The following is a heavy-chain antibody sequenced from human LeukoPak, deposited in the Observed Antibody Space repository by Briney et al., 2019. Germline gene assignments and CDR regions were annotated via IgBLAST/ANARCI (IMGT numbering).Heavy chain of an antibody. D-gene: IGHD4-17*01. CDR3: AKDSPNDYGANDLDY. CDR1: GFTFSSYG. Sequence: PGGSLRLSCAASGFTFSSYGMHWVRQAPGKGLEWVAVMSYDGSNKYCADSVKGRFTISRDNSKNTLYLQMNSLRAEDTAVYYCAKDSPNDYGANDLDYWGQGTLVTVSS. V-gene: IGHV3-30*18. CDR2: MSYDGSNK. J-gene: IGHJ4*02.